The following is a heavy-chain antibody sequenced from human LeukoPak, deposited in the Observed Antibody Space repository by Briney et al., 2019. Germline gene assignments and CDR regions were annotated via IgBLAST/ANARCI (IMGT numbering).Heavy chain of an antibody. J-gene: IGHJ4*02. CDR1: GYTFTSYA. Sequence: GASVKVSCKASGYTFTSYAVDWVRQAPGQRLEWMGWINTGNGDTKYSQKFQGRVTITRDTSASTAYMELSSLRSEDTAVYYCARDRTSYYDSRGYTFDYWGQGTLVIVSS. V-gene: IGHV1-3*04. D-gene: IGHD3-22*01. CDR2: INTGNGDT. CDR3: ARDRTSYYDSRGYTFDY.